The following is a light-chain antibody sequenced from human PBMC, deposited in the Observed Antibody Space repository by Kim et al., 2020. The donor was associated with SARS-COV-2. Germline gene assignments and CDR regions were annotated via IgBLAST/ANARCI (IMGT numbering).Light chain of an antibody. J-gene: IGKJ2*01. CDR2: DAS. CDR3: QQYNTYSYT. V-gene: IGKV1-5*01. CDR1: QSITRW. Sequence: ASVGDRVTITCRASQSITRWLACYQQKPGKAPKLLIYDASGLKSGVPSRFSGSGSGTEFTLTISSLQPDDFATYYCQQYNTYSYTFGQGTKVDIK.